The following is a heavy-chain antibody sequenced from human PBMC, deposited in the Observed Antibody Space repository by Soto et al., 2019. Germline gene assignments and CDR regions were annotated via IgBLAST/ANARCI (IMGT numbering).Heavy chain of an antibody. CDR1: GFTFSNYA. J-gene: IGHJ6*02. Sequence: QEQLVESGGGVVQPGRSLRLSCAAFGFTFSNYAMHWVRQAPGKGLEWVAVISYDGSNEYYADSVKGRFTISRDNSKNTLYLQMNSLRAEDTALYYCARVVITLYYYYGMDVWGQGTTVTVSS. CDR2: ISYDGSNE. V-gene: IGHV3-30-3*01. D-gene: IGHD3-10*01. CDR3: ARVVITLYYYYGMDV.